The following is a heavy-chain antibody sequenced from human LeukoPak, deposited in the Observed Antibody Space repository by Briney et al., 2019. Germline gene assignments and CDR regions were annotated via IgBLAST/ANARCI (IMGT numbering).Heavy chain of an antibody. D-gene: IGHD3-10*01. CDR1: GFTFSSYS. V-gene: IGHV3-21*01. CDR3: ARTRSSPNWFDP. CDR2: ISSSSSYI. J-gene: IGHJ5*02. Sequence: PGGSLRLSCAVSGFTFSSYSMNWVRQAPGKGLEWVSSISSSSSYIYYADSVKGRFTISRDNAKNSLYLQMNSLRAEDTAVYYCARTRSSPNWFDPWGQGTLVTVSS.